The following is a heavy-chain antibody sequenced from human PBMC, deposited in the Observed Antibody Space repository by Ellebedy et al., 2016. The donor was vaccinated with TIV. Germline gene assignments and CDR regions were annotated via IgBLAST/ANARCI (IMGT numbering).Heavy chain of an antibody. Sequence: GESLKISCAASGFTFTTYAMHWVRQAPGKGLEWVAVISYDGSNKYYADSVKGRFPISRDNSKNTLYLQMNSLRAEDTAVYYCAAAHYYFYGKDVWGQGTRVTVSS. CDR1: GFTFTTYA. J-gene: IGHJ6*02. CDR2: ISYDGSNK. V-gene: IGHV3-30*17. CDR3: AAAHYYFYGKDV. D-gene: IGHD2-15*01.